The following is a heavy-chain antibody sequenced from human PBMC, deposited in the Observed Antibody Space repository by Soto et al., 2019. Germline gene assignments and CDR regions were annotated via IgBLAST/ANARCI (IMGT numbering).Heavy chain of an antibody. J-gene: IGHJ4*02. V-gene: IGHV3-49*04. CDR2: IRSKAYGGTT. D-gene: IGHD2-21*02. Sequence: GGSLRLSCTASGFTFGDYAMSWVRQAPGKGLEWVGFIRSKAYGGTTEYAASVKGRFTISRDDSKSIAYLQMNSLRAEDTAVYYCATFVYRVVVTATTPPNDYWGQGTLVTVSS. CDR1: GFTFGDYA. CDR3: ATFVYRVVVTATTPPNDY.